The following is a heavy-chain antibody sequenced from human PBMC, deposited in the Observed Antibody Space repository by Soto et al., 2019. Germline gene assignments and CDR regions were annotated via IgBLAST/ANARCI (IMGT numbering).Heavy chain of an antibody. Sequence: VGSLRLSCIPSGFIVSHNYMSWVRQAPGTGLEWVSVIYSSGATYYAYSVKGRFTISRDDSKNTLYLQMNSLRAEDKAVYYCARGITGTTFDYWGQGTLVTVSS. CDR2: IYSSGAT. CDR3: ARGITGTTFDY. V-gene: IGHV3-53*01. D-gene: IGHD1-20*01. CDR1: GFIVSHNY. J-gene: IGHJ4*02.